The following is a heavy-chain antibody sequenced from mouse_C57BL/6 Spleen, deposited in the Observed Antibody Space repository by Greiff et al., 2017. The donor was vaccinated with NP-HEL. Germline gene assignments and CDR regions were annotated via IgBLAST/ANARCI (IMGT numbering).Heavy chain of an antibody. CDR2: IDPSDSET. J-gene: IGHJ2*01. CDR3: AREGYSNYGRGFDY. D-gene: IGHD2-5*01. Sequence: QVQLKQPGAELVRPGSSVKLSCKASGYTFTSYWMHWVKQRPIQGLEWIGNIDPSDSETHYNQKFKDKATLTVDKSSSTAYMQLSSLTSEDSAVYYCAREGYSNYGRGFDYWGQGTTLTVSS. V-gene: IGHV1-52*01. CDR1: GYTFTSYW.